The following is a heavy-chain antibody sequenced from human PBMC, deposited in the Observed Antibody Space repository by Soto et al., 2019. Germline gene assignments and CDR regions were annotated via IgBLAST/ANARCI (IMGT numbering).Heavy chain of an antibody. CDR2: IDPGDSET. Sequence: GESLKISCKGSGYSFTTYWIGWVRQMPGKGLGWMGIIDPGDSETKYSPSFQGQVNISADKSINTAYLQWSSLKASDTAMYYCARLGQGGYVQGMDVWGQGTTVTVSS. V-gene: IGHV5-51*01. CDR3: ARLGQGGYVQGMDV. D-gene: IGHD5-12*01. J-gene: IGHJ6*02. CDR1: GYSFTTYW.